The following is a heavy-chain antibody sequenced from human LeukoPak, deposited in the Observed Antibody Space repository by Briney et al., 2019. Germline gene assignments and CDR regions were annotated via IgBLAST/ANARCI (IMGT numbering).Heavy chain of an antibody. D-gene: IGHD2-2*01. CDR2: IYHSGST. J-gene: IGHJ3*02. V-gene: IGHV4-38-2*01. CDR1: GYSISSGYY. CDR3: SRGHSTSPTGPDAFDI. Sequence: SETLSLTCAVSGYSISSGYYWGWIRQPPGKGLEWIGSIYHSGSTYYNPSLKSRVTISVDTSKNQFSLKLSSVTAAYPAVYYWSRGHSTSPTGPDAFDIWGQGTMVTVSS.